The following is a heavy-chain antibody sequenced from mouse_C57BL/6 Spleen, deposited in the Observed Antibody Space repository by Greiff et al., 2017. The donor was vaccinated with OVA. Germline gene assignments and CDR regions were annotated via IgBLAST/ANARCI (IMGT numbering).Heavy chain of an antibody. CDR1: GYTSTSYD. CDR3: ASLYYDYDAGYYFDY. CDR2: IYPRDGST. D-gene: IGHD2-4*01. V-gene: IGHV1-85*01. J-gene: IGHJ2*01. Sequence: QVQLQQSGPELVKPGASVKLSCKASGYTSTSYDINWVKQRPGQGLEWIGWIYPRDGSTKYNEKFKGKATLTVDTSSSTAYMELHSLTSEDSAVYFCASLYYDYDAGYYFDYWGQGTTLTVSS.